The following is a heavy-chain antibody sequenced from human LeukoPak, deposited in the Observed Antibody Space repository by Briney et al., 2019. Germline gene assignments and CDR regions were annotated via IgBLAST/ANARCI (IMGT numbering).Heavy chain of an antibody. J-gene: IGHJ5*02. D-gene: IGHD2-15*01. CDR1: GGTFSSYT. CDR2: IIPILGIA. Sequence: SVKVSCKASGGTFSSYTISWVRQAPGQGLEWMGRIIPILGIANYAQKFQGRVTITADKSTSTAYMELSSLRSEATAVYYCARVDCSGGSCLFDPWGQGTLVTVSS. V-gene: IGHV1-69*02. CDR3: ARVDCSGGSCLFDP.